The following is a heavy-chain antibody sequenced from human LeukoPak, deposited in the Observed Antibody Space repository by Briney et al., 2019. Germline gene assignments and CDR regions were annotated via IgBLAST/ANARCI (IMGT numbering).Heavy chain of an antibody. CDR1: NFSISISSYY. CDR3: VRDRWRSNWFLDY. J-gene: IGHJ4*02. D-gene: IGHD6-13*01. V-gene: IGHV4-39*07. CDR2: IYYPGSN. Sequence: PSETLSLTCNDPNFSISISSYYWGWTRHPPGEGLEWVGSIYYPGSNYYNPSLKSRVTMSVDTSNNKFSLRLSSVTAADTAVYFCVRDRWRSNWFLDYWGQGTLVAVSS.